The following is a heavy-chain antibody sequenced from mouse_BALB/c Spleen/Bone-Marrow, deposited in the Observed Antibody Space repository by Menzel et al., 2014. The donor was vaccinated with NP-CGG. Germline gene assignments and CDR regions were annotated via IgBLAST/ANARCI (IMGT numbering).Heavy chain of an antibody. CDR3: ARCGGLRDFDY. J-gene: IGHJ2*01. Sequence: VQGVESGPELVKPGASVTMSCKASGYTFTDYVISWVKQRTGQGLEWIGEIYPGSGSTYYNEKFKGKVTLTADKSSNTAYMQLSSLTSEDSAVYFCARCGGLRDFDYWGQGTTLTVSS. CDR2: IYPGSGST. V-gene: IGHV1-77*01. CDR1: GYTFTDYV. D-gene: IGHD2-4*01.